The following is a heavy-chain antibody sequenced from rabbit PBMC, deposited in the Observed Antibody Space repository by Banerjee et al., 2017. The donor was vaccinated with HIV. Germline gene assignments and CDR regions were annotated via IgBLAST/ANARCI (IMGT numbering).Heavy chain of an antibody. J-gene: IGHJ4*01. Sequence: PGKGLEWIAWIDGGSGSAYYASWVKGRFTISKTSSTTVTLQMTSLTAADTATYFCARDGAGGSYFALWGPGTLVTVS. CDR3: ARDGAGGSYFAL. CDR2: IDGGSGSA. D-gene: IGHD8-1*01. V-gene: IGHV1S40*01.